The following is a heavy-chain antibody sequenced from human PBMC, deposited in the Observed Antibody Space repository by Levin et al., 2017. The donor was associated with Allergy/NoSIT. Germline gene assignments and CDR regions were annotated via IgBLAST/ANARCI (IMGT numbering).Heavy chain of an antibody. Sequence: PGGSLRLSCAASGFSFSNAWMSWVRQTPGKGLEWVGRIKSKTDGGTTDYAAPVKGRFTISRDDSENTLYLQMNSLKTEDTAVYYCTTEPCVETYYDYLWGSYRCTRLGWGAWGQGTLVTVSS. V-gene: IGHV3-15*01. CDR2: IKSKTDGGTT. CDR3: TTEPCVETYYDYLWGSYRCTRLGWGA. CDR1: GFSFSNAW. D-gene: IGHD3-16*02. J-gene: IGHJ5*02.